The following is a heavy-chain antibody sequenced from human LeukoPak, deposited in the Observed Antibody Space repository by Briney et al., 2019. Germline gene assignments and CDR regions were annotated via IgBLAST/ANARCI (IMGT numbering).Heavy chain of an antibody. V-gene: IGHV4-59*08. CDR2: ISYTGNT. CDR3: ASQSSGFFLDAFDI. J-gene: IGHJ3*02. D-gene: IGHD6-19*01. CDR1: GGSINSYY. Sequence: PSETLSLTCSVSGGSINSYYWSWIRQTPEKGLEWIGYISYTGNTRYNPSLNSRVSISADTSKNQFSLNLTSVTAADTAVYYCASQSSGFFLDAFDIWGQGTMLTVSP.